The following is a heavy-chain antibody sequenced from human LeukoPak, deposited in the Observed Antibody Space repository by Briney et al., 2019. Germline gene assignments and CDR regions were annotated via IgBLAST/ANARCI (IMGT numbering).Heavy chain of an antibody. Sequence: GGSLRLSCAASGFTFSSYWMSWVRQVPGKGLEWLANIKQDGSEIYHVDSVRGRFTISRDNSKNSLYLQMNSLRVEDTAVYYCARELSVTTALDYWGQGTLVSVSS. CDR3: ARELSVTTALDY. CDR2: IKQDGSEI. CDR1: GFTFSSYW. J-gene: IGHJ4*02. D-gene: IGHD4-17*01. V-gene: IGHV3-7*01.